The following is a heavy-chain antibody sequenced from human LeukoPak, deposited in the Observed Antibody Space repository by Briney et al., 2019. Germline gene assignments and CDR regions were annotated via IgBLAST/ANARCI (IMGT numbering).Heavy chain of an antibody. D-gene: IGHD3-22*01. CDR2: IYYSGST. CDR3: ARVPRDYYGSSDFYYFDS. Sequence: SETLSLTCTVSGDSISRSSYFWGWIRQPPGKGLEWIGNIYYSGSTKYSPSLKSRVTVSVDTSKNQFSLKLSSVTAADTAVYYCARVPRDYYGSSDFYYFDSWGQGTLVAVSS. CDR1: GDSISRSSYF. V-gene: IGHV4-39*07. J-gene: IGHJ4*02.